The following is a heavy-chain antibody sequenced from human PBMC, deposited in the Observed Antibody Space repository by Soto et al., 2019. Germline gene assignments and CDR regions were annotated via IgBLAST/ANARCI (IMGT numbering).Heavy chain of an antibody. V-gene: IGHV3-33*01. J-gene: IGHJ4*02. D-gene: IGHD2-15*01. CDR1: GFTFSSYG. CDR3: ARDGYCSGGSCYSVPAFDY. CDR2: IWYDGSNK. Sequence: PGGSLRLSCAASGFTFSSYGMHWVRQAPGKWLEWVAVIWYDGSNKYYADSVKGRFTISRDNSKNTLYLQMNSLRAEDTAVYYCARDGYCSGGSCYSVPAFDYWGQGTLVPVSS.